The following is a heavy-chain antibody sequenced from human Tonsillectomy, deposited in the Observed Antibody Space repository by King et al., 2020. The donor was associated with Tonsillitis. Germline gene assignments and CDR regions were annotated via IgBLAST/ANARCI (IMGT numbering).Heavy chain of an antibody. V-gene: IGHV4-39*01. J-gene: IGHJ4*01. D-gene: IGHD2-2*01. CDR3: SXXXSSXXARKXXF. Sequence: LQLQEXXXGLVNASETLSLTCTVSGGSTSSSRYYWGWIRQPPGKGLEWIGSIYYSGSTYYNPSLKSRVTISVDTSKNHYSLKLSSVTAAGPAVYYCSXXXSSXXARKXXFWGXGTLVTVSS. CDR1: GGSTSSSRYY. CDR2: IYYSGST.